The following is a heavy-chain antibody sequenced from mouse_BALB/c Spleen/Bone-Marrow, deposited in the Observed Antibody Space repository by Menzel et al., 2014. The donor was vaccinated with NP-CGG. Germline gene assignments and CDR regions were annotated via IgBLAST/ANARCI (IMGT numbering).Heavy chain of an antibody. V-gene: IGHV1S29*02. J-gene: IGHJ3*01. D-gene: IGHD1-2*01. Sequence: VQLQQSGPELVKPGASVKISCKASGYTFTDYNMHWVKQSHGKSLEWIGYIYPYNGGTGYNQKFKSKATLTVDNSSNAAYMELRSLTSEDSAVYFCARRFITTAAWFAYWGQGTLVTVSA. CDR3: ARRFITTAAWFAY. CDR1: GYTFTDYN. CDR2: IYPYNGGT.